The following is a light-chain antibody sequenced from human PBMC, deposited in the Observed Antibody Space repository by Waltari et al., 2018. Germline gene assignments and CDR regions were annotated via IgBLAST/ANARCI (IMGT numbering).Light chain of an antibody. CDR1: NIGTLR. Sequence: SYVLAQPPSVSVAPGQTARLTCGGNNIGTLRVHCYQQKAGQAPVLVIYDDTARPSGIPERFSGSNSGNTATLTISGVEAGHEAVYYCQVWDRSSDQPVFGGGTKVTVL. CDR2: DDT. J-gene: IGLJ3*02. V-gene: IGLV3-21*02. CDR3: QVWDRSSDQPV.